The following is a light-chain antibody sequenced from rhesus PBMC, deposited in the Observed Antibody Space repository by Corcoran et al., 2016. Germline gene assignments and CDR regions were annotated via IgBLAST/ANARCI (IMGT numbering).Light chain of an antibody. CDR3: QQRNSYPWT. CDR1: QGIRSY. Sequence: DIQLTQSPSSLSASVGDRVTITCRASQGIRSYLAWYQQNSGKAPKLLIYDASNLQSGVPSRFSGSGSWKQFTLTISNQLPEDFATNYFQQRNSYPWTFGQGPKLEIK. CDR2: DAS. J-gene: IGKJ1*01. V-gene: IGKV1-38*01.